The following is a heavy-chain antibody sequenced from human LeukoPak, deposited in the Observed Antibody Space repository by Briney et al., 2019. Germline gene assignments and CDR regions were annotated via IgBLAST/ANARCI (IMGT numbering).Heavy chain of an antibody. CDR1: GFTFSGYW. CDR2: IKQDGSEK. CDR3: ATDRNSGKYYDY. J-gene: IGHJ4*02. D-gene: IGHD1-26*01. Sequence: GGSLRLSCAASGFTFSGYWMSYVRQAPGKGLEWVANIKQDGSEKYYVDSVKGRFTISRDNAQNSLYLQMDSLRAEDTAVYYCATDRNSGKYYDYWGQGTLVTVSS. V-gene: IGHV3-7*01.